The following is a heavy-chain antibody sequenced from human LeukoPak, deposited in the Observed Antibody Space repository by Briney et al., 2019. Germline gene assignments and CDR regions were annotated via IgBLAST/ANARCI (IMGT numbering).Heavy chain of an antibody. V-gene: IGHV6-1*01. Sequence: SQTLSLTCAISGDSVSSNSAAWNWIRQSPSRGLEWLGRTYYRSKLYNDYAVSVKSRITINPDTSKNQFSLQLHSVTPEDTAVYYCTRGPPSRGSLYYDSSGYSYYYYGMDVWGQGTTVTVSS. CDR1: GDSVSSNSAA. J-gene: IGHJ6*02. D-gene: IGHD3-22*01. CDR2: TYYRSKLYN. CDR3: TRGPPSRGSLYYDSSGYSYYYYGMDV.